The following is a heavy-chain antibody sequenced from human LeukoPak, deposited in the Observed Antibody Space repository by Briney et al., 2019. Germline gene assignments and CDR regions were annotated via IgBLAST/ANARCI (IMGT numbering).Heavy chain of an antibody. J-gene: IGHJ4*02. CDR2: ISWNSGSI. D-gene: IGHD3-22*01. V-gene: IGHV3-9*01. CDR1: GFTFDDYA. Sequence: GRSLRLSCAASGFTFDDYAMHWVRQAPGKGLEWVSGISWNSGSIGYADSVKGRFTISRDNAKNSLYLQMNSLRAEDTALYYCAKSEGSGYYSTMTFDYWGQGTLVTVSS. CDR3: AKSEGSGYYSTMTFDY.